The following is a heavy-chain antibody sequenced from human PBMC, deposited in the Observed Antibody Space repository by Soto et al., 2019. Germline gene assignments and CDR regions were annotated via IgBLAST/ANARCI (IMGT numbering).Heavy chain of an antibody. V-gene: IGHV3-23*01. CDR1: GFSFRTSA. CDR2: ISGSRDVA. Sequence: VRLSESGGDLVQTGGSLRLSCAASGFSFRTSAMNWVRQAPGKGPEWISLISGSRDVAYYAESVTGRFTSSRDNSKNTLYLQMKRLRVEDTAIYYCAKYSGDFPVYNGLNVWGQGTTVIVSS. J-gene: IGHJ6*02. D-gene: IGHD1-26*01. CDR3: AKYSGDFPVYNGLNV.